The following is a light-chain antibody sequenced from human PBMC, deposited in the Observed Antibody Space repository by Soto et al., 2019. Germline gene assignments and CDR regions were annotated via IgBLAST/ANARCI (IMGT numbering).Light chain of an antibody. CDR3: QHYYKWPPT. V-gene: IGKV3-15*01. J-gene: IGKJ1*01. Sequence: DIVMAQSPATLSVSPGDRVTLTCRGSQTVSNNLAWYQQKPGQAPRLLISSASTRATGVPGRFTGSGSGTDFTLTTSSLQSEDLAVYYCQHYYKWPPTFGQGTKVEI. CDR1: QTVSNN. CDR2: SAS.